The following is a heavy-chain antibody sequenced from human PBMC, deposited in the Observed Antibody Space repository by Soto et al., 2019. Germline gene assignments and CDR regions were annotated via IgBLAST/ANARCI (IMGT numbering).Heavy chain of an antibody. D-gene: IGHD1-20*01. Sequence: QVQLMQSGAEVRKPGASVKFSCKATVYTFTDYDINWVRQATGQGLEWLGWMTPKSGYTGYAQTVHGRVTLTSASPRGTPYMELSSLTSEATAVYYCTMNLYNTGDFDHWGQGTLVTVSS. J-gene: IGHJ4*02. CDR3: TMNLYNTGDFDH. CDR2: MTPKSGYT. CDR1: VYTFTDYD. V-gene: IGHV1-8*02.